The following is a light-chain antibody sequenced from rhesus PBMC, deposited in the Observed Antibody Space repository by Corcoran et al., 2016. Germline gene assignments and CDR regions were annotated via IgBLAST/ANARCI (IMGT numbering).Light chain of an antibody. CDR3: QQHDNSPYS. CDR2: RAS. CDR1: QGISKW. Sequence: DIQMTQSPSSLSASVGDRVTITCRASQGISKWLAWYQQKPGKSPKLLIYRASNLEAGVPSRFTGSGSGTDFTLTISSLQPEDIATYYCQQHDNSPYSFGQGTKVEIK. J-gene: IGKJ2*01. V-gene: IGKV1-69*01.